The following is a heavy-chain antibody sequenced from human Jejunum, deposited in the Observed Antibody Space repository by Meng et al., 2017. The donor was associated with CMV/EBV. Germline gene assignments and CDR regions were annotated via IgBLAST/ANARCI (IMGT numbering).Heavy chain of an antibody. CDR1: GFTCGDYA. CDR3: ARGWSGGIDYYFDF. D-gene: IGHD4/OR15-4a*01. J-gene: IGHJ4*02. Sequence: ASGFTCGDYAIGWFRQAPGKGLELVSVIYTSNSGTRYADSVKGRFTISRDNSKNTLFLQMDSLRAEDTARYYCARGWSGGIDYYFDFWGQGTLVTVSS. V-gene: IGHV3-23*03. CDR2: IYTSNSGT.